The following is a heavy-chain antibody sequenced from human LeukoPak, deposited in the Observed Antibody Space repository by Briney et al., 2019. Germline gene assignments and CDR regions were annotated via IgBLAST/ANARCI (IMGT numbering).Heavy chain of an antibody. J-gene: IGHJ3*02. D-gene: IGHD6-19*01. CDR2: ISGSGGST. Sequence: GGSQGLSCAASGFTFSSYAMSWVRQAPRKGLEWVSAISGSGGSTYYADSVKGRFTISRDNSKNTLYLQMNSLRAEDTAVYYCAKDSRNSSGWEAADAFDIWGQGTMVTVSS. CDR3: AKDSRNSSGWEAADAFDI. CDR1: GFTFSSYA. V-gene: IGHV3-23*01.